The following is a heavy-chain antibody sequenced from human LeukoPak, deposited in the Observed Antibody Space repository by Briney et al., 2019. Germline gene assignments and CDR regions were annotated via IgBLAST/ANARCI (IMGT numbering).Heavy chain of an antibody. CDR3: ARDPSDSSGWTLFDY. CDR1: GYTFTGYY. V-gene: IGHV1-2*02. D-gene: IGHD6-19*01. CDR2: INPNSGGT. Sequence: ASVKVSCKASGYTFTGYYMHWVRQAPGQGLEWMGWINPNSGGTNYAQKFQGRVTMTRDTSISTAYMELSRLRSDDTAAYYCARDPSDSSGWTLFDYWGQGTLVTVSS. J-gene: IGHJ4*02.